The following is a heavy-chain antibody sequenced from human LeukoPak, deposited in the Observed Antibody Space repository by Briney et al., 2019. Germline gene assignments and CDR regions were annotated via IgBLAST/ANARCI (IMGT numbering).Heavy chain of an antibody. J-gene: IGHJ5*02. CDR2: ISGSGDST. V-gene: IGHV3-23*01. CDR3: AKDPYSSGPYNWFDP. CDR1: GFTFSSYA. D-gene: IGHD6-19*01. Sequence: GGSLRLSCAASGFTFSSYAMSWVRQAPGKGLEWVSAISGSGDSTYYADSVKGLFTISRDNSKNTLYLQMNRLRAEDTAVYYCAKDPYSSGPYNWFDPWGQGTLVTVSS.